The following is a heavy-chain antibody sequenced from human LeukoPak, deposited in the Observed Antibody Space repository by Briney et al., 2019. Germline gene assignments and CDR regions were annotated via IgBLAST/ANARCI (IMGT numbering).Heavy chain of an antibody. V-gene: IGHV4-30-4*01. J-gene: IGHJ4*02. CDR3: ARGRGYGGTYYFDY. CDR2: IQYSGST. D-gene: IGHD4-23*01. CDR1: GGSISSGDYY. Sequence: SETLSLTCTVSGGSISSGDYYWSWIRQPPGKGLESIGYIQYSGSTSYNPSLKSRVTISVDTSKNQFSLKLSPVTAADTAVYYCARGRGYGGTYYFDYWGQGTLVTVSS.